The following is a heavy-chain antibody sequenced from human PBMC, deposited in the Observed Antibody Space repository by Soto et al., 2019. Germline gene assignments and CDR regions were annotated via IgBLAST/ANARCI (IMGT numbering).Heavy chain of an antibody. D-gene: IGHD2-21*02. CDR1: GGSISSGGYY. CDR3: ARQFCGGDCLPPLN. Sequence: QVQLQESGPGLVKPSETLSLTCTLSGGSISSGGYYWTWIRQHPGKGLEWIGYISYSGTTSYNPSLKCRLTISIDTQNQFSLKLSSVTAADTATYYCARQFCGGDCLPPLNLGQGTLVTVSS. J-gene: IGHJ4*02. V-gene: IGHV4-31*03. CDR2: ISYSGTT.